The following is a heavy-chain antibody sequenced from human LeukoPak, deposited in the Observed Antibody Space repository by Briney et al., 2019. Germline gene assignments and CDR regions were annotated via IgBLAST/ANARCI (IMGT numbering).Heavy chain of an antibody. J-gene: IGHJ5*02. Sequence: GGSLRLSCAASGFTFSSYGMSWVRQAPGKGLEWVSAISGSGGSTYYADSVKGRFTISRDNSQNTLYLQMNSLRAEDTAVYYCAKAPCSGGTCYLGWFDPWGQGTLVTVSS. V-gene: IGHV3-23*01. D-gene: IGHD2-15*01. CDR2: ISGSGGST. CDR1: GFTFSSYG. CDR3: AKAPCSGGTCYLGWFDP.